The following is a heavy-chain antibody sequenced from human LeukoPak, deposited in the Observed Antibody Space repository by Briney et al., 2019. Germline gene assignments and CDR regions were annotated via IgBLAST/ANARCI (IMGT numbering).Heavy chain of an antibody. V-gene: IGHV3-48*03. D-gene: IGHD2/OR15-2a*01. J-gene: IGHJ4*02. Sequence: GGSLRLSCAASGFTFSSYEMNWVRQAPGKGLEWVSYISSSGSTIYYADSVKGRFTISRDSAKNSLYLQMNSLRAEDTAVYYCARFYDPGSYYFDYWGQGTLVTVSS. CDR2: ISSSGSTI. CDR1: GFTFSSYE. CDR3: ARFYDPGSYYFDY.